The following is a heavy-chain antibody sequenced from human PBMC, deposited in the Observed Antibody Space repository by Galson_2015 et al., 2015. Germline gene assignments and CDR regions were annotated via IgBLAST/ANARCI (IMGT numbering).Heavy chain of an antibody. Sequence: SVKVSCKASGYTFTSYGISWVRQAPGQGLEWMGWMSGYTGNTNFPQRLQDRITLTTDTSTGTAYMELRSLRSDDTAVYYWAREFGGVGYFDYWGLGTLVAVSS. CDR2: MSGYTGNT. V-gene: IGHV1-18*04. CDR1: GYTFTSYG. D-gene: IGHD3-16*01. J-gene: IGHJ4*02. CDR3: AREFGGVGYFDY.